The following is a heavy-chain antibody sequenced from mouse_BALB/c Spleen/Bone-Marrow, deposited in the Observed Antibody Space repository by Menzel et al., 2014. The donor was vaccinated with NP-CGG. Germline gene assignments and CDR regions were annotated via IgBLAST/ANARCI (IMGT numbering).Heavy chain of an antibody. J-gene: IGHJ2*01. D-gene: IGHD2-1*01. CDR3: ARSRDYHGNSLDY. CDR2: ISYSGST. CDR1: GDSITSGY. Sequence: EVQLQQSGPSLVKPSQTLSLTCSVTGDSITSGYWNWIRKFPGNKLEYMGYISYSGSTYYNPSLKSRISITRDTSKNQYYLQLNSVTTEDTATYYCARSRDYHGNSLDYWGQGTTLTVSS. V-gene: IGHV3-8*02.